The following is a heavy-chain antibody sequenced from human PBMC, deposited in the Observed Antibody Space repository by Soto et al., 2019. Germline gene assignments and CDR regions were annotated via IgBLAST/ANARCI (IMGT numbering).Heavy chain of an antibody. CDR2: IWYDGSNK. CDR1: GFTFSSYG. J-gene: IGHJ4*02. Sequence: SLRLSCAASGFTFSSYGMHWVRQAPGKGLEWVAVIWYDGSNKYYADSVKGRFTISRDNSKNTLYLQMNSLRAEDTAVYYCARDGPEYSSYQGLFDYWGQGTLVTVSS. D-gene: IGHD6-6*01. CDR3: ARDGPEYSSYQGLFDY. V-gene: IGHV3-33*01.